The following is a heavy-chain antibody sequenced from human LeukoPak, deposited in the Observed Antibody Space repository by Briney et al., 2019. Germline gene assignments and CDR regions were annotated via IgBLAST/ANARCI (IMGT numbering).Heavy chain of an antibody. J-gene: IGHJ5*02. CDR3: ARGETILNWFDP. V-gene: IGHV1-69*05. CDR1: GYTFTSYD. CDR2: IIPIFGRP. D-gene: IGHD1-1*01. Sequence: SVKVSCKASGYTFTSYDINWVRQAPGQGLEWMGGIIPIFGRPDYAQKFQDIVTITTDESTNTVYMELSSLRSEDTAVYYCARGETILNWFDPWGQGTLVAVSS.